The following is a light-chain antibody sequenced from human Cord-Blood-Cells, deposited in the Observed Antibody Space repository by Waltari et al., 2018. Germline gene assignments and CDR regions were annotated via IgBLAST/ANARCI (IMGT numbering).Light chain of an antibody. CDR1: KTGHRY. Sequence: SYELTQPPSVSVSPGQTASIYCCGDKTGHRYACWYQQEPGQSPVLVIYQYSKRPSGIPERFSGSNSGNTATLTISGTQAMDEADYYCQAWDSSTNWVFGGGTKLTVL. CDR3: QAWDSSTNWV. V-gene: IGLV3-1*01. J-gene: IGLJ3*02. CDR2: QYS.